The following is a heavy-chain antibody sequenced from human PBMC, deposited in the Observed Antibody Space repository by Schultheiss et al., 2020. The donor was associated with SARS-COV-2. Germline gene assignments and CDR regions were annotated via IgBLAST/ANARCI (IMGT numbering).Heavy chain of an antibody. J-gene: IGHJ4*02. Sequence: GGSLRLSCAASGFTFSSYGMHWVRQAPGKGLEWVAVIWYDGSNKYYADSVKGRFTISRDNAKNSLYLQMNSLRAEDTAVYYCAREPGGPAAYDYWGQGTLVTVSS. CDR2: IWYDGSNK. D-gene: IGHD2-2*01. CDR3: AREPGGPAAYDY. V-gene: IGHV3-33*08. CDR1: GFTFSSYG.